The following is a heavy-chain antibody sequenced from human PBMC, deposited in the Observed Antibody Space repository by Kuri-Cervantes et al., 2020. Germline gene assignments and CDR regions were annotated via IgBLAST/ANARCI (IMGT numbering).Heavy chain of an antibody. D-gene: IGHD6-19*01. V-gene: IGHV4-39*01. CDR2: LYYTGAT. Sequence: SETLSLTCIVSSGSISSNSHYWGWIRQPPGKGSEWIGSLYYTGATYYNPSLKSRVTISVDTSKNQFSLKLSSVTAADTAVYYCARHDSSGWYSERVVDYWGQGTLVTVSS. CDR3: ARHDSSGWYSERVVDY. CDR1: SGSISSNSHY. J-gene: IGHJ4*02.